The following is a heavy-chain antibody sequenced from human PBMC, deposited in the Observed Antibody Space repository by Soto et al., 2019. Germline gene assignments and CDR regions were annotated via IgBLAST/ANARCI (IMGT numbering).Heavy chain of an antibody. D-gene: IGHD6-6*01. CDR2: IYYSGST. Sequence: NPSESLALTCTVSGGSIRSGWYYWSWIRQPPGKGLEWIGYIYYSGSTNYNPSLKSRVTISVDTSKNQFSLNLRSMSPADTAVYYCARVGGLAARTFDYWGPGTLVPVSS. CDR3: ARVGGLAARTFDY. V-gene: IGHV4-61*01. J-gene: IGHJ4*02. CDR1: GGSIRSGWYY.